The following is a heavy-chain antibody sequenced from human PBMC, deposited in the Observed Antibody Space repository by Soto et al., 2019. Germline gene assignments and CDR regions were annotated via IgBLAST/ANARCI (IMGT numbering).Heavy chain of an antibody. Sequence: QVQLVQSGAEVKKPGASVKVSCKASGYTFTSYAMHWVRQAPGQRLEWMGWINAGNGNTKYSQKFQGRVTITRDTSARTAYMELSSLRSEDTAVYYCARDRRRYVGSYSGCGGLDVWGQGTTVTVSS. V-gene: IGHV1-3*01. CDR2: INAGNGNT. D-gene: IGHD3-10*01. CDR3: ARDRRRYVGSYSGCGGLDV. J-gene: IGHJ6*02. CDR1: GYTFTSYA.